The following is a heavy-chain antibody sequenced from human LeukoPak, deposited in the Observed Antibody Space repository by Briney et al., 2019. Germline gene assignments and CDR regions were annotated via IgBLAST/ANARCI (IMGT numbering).Heavy chain of an antibody. CDR3: ARGFRGDNFDY. D-gene: IGHD7-27*01. CDR2: IFHSGST. V-gene: IGHV4-59*08. J-gene: IGHJ4*02. Sequence: PSETLSLTCTVSGGSIKSHFWSWVRQPPGKRLEWIGYIFHSGSTNYNPSLKSRVTISVDTSKNQFSLKLSSVTAADTAVYFCARGFRGDNFDYWGQGTLVTVSS. CDR1: GGSIKSHF.